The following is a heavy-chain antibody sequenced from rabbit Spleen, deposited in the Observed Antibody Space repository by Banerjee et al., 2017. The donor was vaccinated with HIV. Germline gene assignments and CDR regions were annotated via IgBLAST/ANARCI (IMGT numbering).Heavy chain of an antibody. CDR2: IYTDTDTT. CDR3: ARNYVNAFDP. V-gene: IGHV1S45*01. J-gene: IGHJ2*01. D-gene: IGHD1-1*01. CDR1: GFSFSSSYW. Sequence: QEQLEESGGDLVKPEGSLTLTCTASGFSFSSSYWICWVRQAPGKGLELIACIYTDTDTTYYTTWAKGRFTISKTSSTTVTLQMTSLTAADTATYFCARNYVNAFDPWGPGTLVTVS.